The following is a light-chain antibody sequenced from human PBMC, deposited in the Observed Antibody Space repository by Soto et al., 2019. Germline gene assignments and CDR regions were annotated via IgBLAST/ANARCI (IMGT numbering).Light chain of an antibody. CDR2: GAS. V-gene: IGKV3-15*01. J-gene: IGKJ1*01. Sequence: EKVITQSPATLSMSPGERATLSCRASQSVSSFLAWYQQKPGQAPRLLIYGASTRATGIPARFSGSGSGTEFTLTISSLQSEDFAVYYCEQYSNWPSWTFGQGTKVEVK. CDR1: QSVSSF. CDR3: EQYSNWPSWT.